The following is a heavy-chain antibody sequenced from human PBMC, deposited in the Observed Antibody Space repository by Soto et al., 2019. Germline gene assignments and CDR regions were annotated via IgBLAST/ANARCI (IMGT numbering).Heavy chain of an antibody. V-gene: IGHV2-5*02. CDR2: IYWDDDK. D-gene: IGHD4-17*01. CDR1: GFSLSSSGVG. J-gene: IGHJ4*02. Sequence: QITLKESGPTLVKPTQTLTLTCTFSGFSLSSSGVGVGWIRQPPGKALEWLALIYWDDDKRYSPSLKSRLTITKDTSKNQVVLTMTNMDPVDTATYYCSHSPRGANYGTPFDYWGQGTLVTVSS. CDR3: SHSPRGANYGTPFDY.